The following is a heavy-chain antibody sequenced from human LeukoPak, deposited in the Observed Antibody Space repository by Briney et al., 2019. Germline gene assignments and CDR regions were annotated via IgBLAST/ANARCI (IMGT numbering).Heavy chain of an antibody. V-gene: IGHV1-69*06. Sequence: SVKVSCKASGGTFSSYAISWVRQAPGQGLEWMGGIIPIFGTANYAQKFQGRVTITADKSTSTAYMELSSLRSEDTAVYYCARGQRGYDYYYYYGMDVWGKGTTVTVSS. J-gene: IGHJ6*04. CDR3: ARGQRGYDYYYYYGMDV. CDR2: IIPIFGTA. CDR1: GGTFSSYA. D-gene: IGHD5-12*01.